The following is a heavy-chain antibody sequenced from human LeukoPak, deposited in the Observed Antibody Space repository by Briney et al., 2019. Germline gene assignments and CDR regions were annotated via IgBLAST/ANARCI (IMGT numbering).Heavy chain of an antibody. CDR3: AKDQHPYCSGGSCYSFDN. V-gene: IGHV3-23*01. D-gene: IGHD2-15*01. CDR1: GFTFSTYA. J-gene: IGHJ4*02. Sequence: PGGSLRVSCAASGFTFSTYAMSWVRQAPGKGLEWVSGISGSGGSTYYADSVKGRFIISRDNSKNTLYLQMYSLRAEDTAVYYCAKDQHPYCSGGSCYSFDNWGQRTLVTVSS. CDR2: ISGSGGST.